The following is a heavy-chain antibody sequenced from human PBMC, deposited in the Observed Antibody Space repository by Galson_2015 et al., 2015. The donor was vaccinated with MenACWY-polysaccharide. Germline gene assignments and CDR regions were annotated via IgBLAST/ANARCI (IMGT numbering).Heavy chain of an antibody. CDR3: GRHLGNTIFNWFDP. D-gene: IGHD3-16*01. Sequence: SLRLSCAASGLSFRTYALHWVRQAPGRGLQWVAVISDDGSNKYYTDSVKGRFTISRDNSRNTLYLQMNSLRAEDTAVYYCGRHLGNTIFNWFDPWGQGTLVTVSS. V-gene: IGHV3-30*04. CDR2: ISDDGSNK. CDR1: GLSFRTYA. J-gene: IGHJ5*02.